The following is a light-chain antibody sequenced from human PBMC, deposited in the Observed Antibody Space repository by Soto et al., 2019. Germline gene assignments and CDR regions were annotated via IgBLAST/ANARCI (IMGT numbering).Light chain of an antibody. Sequence: DIQNTQSPSTLSGSVGDRVTITFRASQTISSWLAWYQQKPGKAPKLLIYKASTLKSGVPSRFSGSGSGTEFTLTISSLQPGDFATYYCQHYNSYSEAFGQGTKVDTK. J-gene: IGKJ1*01. CDR3: QHYNSYSEA. CDR2: KAS. V-gene: IGKV1-5*03. CDR1: QTISSW.